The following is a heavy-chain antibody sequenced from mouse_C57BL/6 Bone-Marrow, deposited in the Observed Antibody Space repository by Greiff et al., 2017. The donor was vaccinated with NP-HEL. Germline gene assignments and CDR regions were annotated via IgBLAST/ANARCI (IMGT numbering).Heavy chain of an antibody. CDR1: GFTFSDYY. CDR2: INYDGSST. Sequence: EVKLMESEGGLVQPGSSMKLSCTASGFTFSDYYMAWVRQVPEKGLEWVANINYDGSSTYYLDSLKSRFIISRDNAKNILYLQMSSLNAEDTATYYCARSTNFGGLYYFDYWGEGTTLTVSS. D-gene: IGHD6-2*01. V-gene: IGHV5-16*01. J-gene: IGHJ2*01. CDR3: ARSTNFGGLYYFDY.